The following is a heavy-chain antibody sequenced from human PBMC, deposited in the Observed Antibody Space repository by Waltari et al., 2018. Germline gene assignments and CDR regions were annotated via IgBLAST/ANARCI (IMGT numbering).Heavy chain of an antibody. CDR2: MNEDGSEK. CDR3: VRDDSTGHYYFDY. Sequence: EVQLVESGGDLVQPGGSLRLSCAPSGFPFPTYWMSWVRQAPGKGLERVANMNEDGSEKYYVDSVEGRFTISRDNAKNSLYLQMNSLRAEDTAVYYCVRDDSTGHYYFDYWGQGTLVTVSS. D-gene: IGHD3-22*01. CDR1: GFPFPTYW. V-gene: IGHV3-7*03. J-gene: IGHJ4*02.